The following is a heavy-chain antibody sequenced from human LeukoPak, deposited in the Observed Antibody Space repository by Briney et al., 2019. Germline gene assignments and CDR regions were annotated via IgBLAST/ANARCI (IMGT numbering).Heavy chain of an antibody. CDR1: GFTFSTYA. J-gene: IGHJ4*02. V-gene: IGHV3-23*01. D-gene: IGHD5-24*01. CDR2: ISSNGGTT. Sequence: PGGSLRLSCAASGFTFSTYAVSWVRQAPGKGLEWVSAISSNGGTTYYADSVKGRFSISRDNSKNTLPLQMNSLRSEGTAVYYCAKDRKGWPTNFDAWGQGTLVTVSA. CDR3: AKDRKGWPTNFDA.